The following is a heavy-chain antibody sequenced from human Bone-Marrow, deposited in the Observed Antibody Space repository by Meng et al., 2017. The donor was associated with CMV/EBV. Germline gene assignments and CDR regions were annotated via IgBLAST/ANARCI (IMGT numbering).Heavy chain of an antibody. CDR3: AKRPYDHVWGSPFRTQGNFDL. Sequence: GESLKISCAASRFTFNNYGIHWVRQAPGKGLEWVAFIGDDGSNKYYADSVKGRFTISRDNSKSTLYLQMDSLRAEDTAVYYCAKRPYDHVWGSPFRTQGNFDLWGQGTLVTVSS. V-gene: IGHV3-30*02. CDR2: IGDDGSNK. J-gene: IGHJ5*02. D-gene: IGHD3-16*01. CDR1: RFTFNNYG.